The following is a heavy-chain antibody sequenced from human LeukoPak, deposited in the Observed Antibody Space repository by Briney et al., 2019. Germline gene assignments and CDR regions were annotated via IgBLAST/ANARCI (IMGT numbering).Heavy chain of an antibody. V-gene: IGHV3-48*03. CDR1: GFTFSSYE. D-gene: IGHD5-18*01. J-gene: IGHJ4*02. Sequence: GGSLRLSCAASGFTFSSYEMNWVRQAPGKGLEWVSYISSSGTTIYYADSVKGRFTISRDNARNSLYLQMNSLRAEDTAVYYCARDGGLQLWLSLYHYWGQGTLVTVSS. CDR3: ARDGGLQLWLSLYHY. CDR2: ISSSGTTI.